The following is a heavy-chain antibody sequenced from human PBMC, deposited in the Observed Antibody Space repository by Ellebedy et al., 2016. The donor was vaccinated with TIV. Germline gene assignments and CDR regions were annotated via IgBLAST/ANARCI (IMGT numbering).Heavy chain of an antibody. D-gene: IGHD3-3*01. CDR1: GFTFSTYG. Sequence: ASVKVSXXASGFTFSTYGFSWVRQAPGQGLEWVGWISGYNGNTNYAQKFQGRVTMTTDTSTSTAYMELRSLRSDDTAVYYCARVRSPDDFWSAYALDYWGQGTLVTVSS. J-gene: IGHJ4*02. V-gene: IGHV1-18*01. CDR2: ISGYNGNT. CDR3: ARVRSPDDFWSAYALDY.